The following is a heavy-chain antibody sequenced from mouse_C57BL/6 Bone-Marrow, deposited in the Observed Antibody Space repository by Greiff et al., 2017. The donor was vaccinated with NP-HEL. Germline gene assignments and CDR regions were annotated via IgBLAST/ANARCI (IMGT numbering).Heavy chain of an antibody. V-gene: IGHV1-4*01. CDR2: INPSSGYT. CDR3: ARWDYDWFAY. CDR1: GYTFTSYT. Sequence: LQESGAELARPGASVTMSCKASGYTFTSYTMHWVKQRPGQGLEWIGYINPSSGYTKYNQKFKDKATLTADKSSSTAYMQLSSLTSEDSAVYYCARWDYDWFAYWGQGTLVTVSA. J-gene: IGHJ3*01. D-gene: IGHD2-4*01.